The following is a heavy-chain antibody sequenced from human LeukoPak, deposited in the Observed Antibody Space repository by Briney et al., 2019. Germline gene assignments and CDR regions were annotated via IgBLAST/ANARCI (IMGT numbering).Heavy chain of an antibody. CDR2: ISSGSSYI. D-gene: IGHD6-13*01. J-gene: IGHJ2*01. V-gene: IGHV3-21*01. Sequence: GGSLRLSCAASGFTFSSYSMSWVRQAPGEGLEWVSSISSGSSYIYYADSVKGRFTISRDNAKNSLYLQMNSLRAEDTAVYYCAREDSSSFPYFDLWGRGTLVTVSS. CDR1: GFTFSSYS. CDR3: AREDSSSFPYFDL.